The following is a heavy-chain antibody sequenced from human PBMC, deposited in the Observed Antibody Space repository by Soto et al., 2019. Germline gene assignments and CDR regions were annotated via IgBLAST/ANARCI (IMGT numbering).Heavy chain of an antibody. J-gene: IGHJ6*02. CDR1: GYTFTSYG. CDR2: ISAYNGNT. Sequence: ASVKVSCKASGYTFTSYGISWVRQAPGQGLEWMGWISAYNGNTNYAQKLQGRVTMTMNTSISTAYMELSSLRSEDTAVYYCARRYSRSIVDLGMDVWGQGTTVTVSS. D-gene: IGHD6-13*01. CDR3: ARRYSRSIVDLGMDV. V-gene: IGHV1-18*04.